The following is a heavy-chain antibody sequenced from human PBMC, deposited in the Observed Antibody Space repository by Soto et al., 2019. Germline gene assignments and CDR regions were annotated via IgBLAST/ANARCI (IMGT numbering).Heavy chain of an antibody. Sequence: SETLSLTCTVSGGSISSGDYYWSWIRQPPGKGLEWIGYIYHSGSTYYNPSLKSRVTISVDTSKNQFSLKLSSVTAADTAVYYCARVRLIAAAGPFDYWGQGTLVTVSS. CDR1: GGSISSGDYY. D-gene: IGHD6-13*01. CDR3: ARVRLIAAAGPFDY. J-gene: IGHJ4*02. CDR2: IYHSGST. V-gene: IGHV4-30-4*01.